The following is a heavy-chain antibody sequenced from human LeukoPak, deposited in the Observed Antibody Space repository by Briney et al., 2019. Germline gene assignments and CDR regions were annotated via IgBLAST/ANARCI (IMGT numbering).Heavy chain of an antibody. Sequence: GGSLRLSCVASGFTFSDRYMTWIRQAAGHVLEWVARISDDSTYTNYADSVKGRFSISRDNAKKSLYLQMDSLRAEDTAVYYCARDMTALDYWGPGTLVTVSS. CDR3: ARDMTALDY. V-gene: IGHV3-11*06. D-gene: IGHD2-21*02. CDR1: GFTFSDRY. J-gene: IGHJ4*02. CDR2: ISDDSTYT.